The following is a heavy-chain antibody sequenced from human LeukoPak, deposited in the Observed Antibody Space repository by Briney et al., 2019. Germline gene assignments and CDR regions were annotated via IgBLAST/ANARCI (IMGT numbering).Heavy chain of an antibody. V-gene: IGHV3-48*01. Sequence: GGSLRLSCAASGFTFSSYSMNWVRQAPGKGLEWVSYISSNSSTIYYADSVKGRFTISRDNAKNSLYLQMNSLRAEDTAVYYCARANWNYVNWFDPWGQGTLVTVSS. D-gene: IGHD1-7*01. J-gene: IGHJ5*02. CDR1: GFTFSSYS. CDR3: ARANWNYVNWFDP. CDR2: ISSNSSTI.